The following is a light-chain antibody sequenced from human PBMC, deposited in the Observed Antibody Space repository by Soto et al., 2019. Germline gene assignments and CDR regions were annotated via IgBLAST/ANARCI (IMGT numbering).Light chain of an antibody. CDR3: QQYGTSPFT. CDR1: QNVSSSY. V-gene: IGKV3-20*01. Sequence: EKVLTQSPGTLSLSPGERATLSCRASQNVSSSYLAWYQHKPGQAPRLLIFVASNRATGIPDRVSGSGSGTDFTLTISRLEPEDFAVYYCQQYGTSPFTFGGGTKVDIK. J-gene: IGKJ4*01. CDR2: VAS.